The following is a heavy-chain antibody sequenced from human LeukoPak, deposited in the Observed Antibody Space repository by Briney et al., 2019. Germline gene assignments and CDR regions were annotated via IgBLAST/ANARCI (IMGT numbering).Heavy chain of an antibody. D-gene: IGHD3-10*01. CDR1: GGSFSDYY. CDR2: VNHSGST. CDR3: ARGPRFTSYYYYYYYMDV. V-gene: IGHV4-34*01. Sequence: SETLSLACAVYGGSFSDYYWSWIRQPPGKGLEWIGEVNHSGSTNYNPSLKSRVTISADTSKNQFSLKLSSVTAADTAVYYCARGPRFTSYYYYYYYMDVWGKGTTVTVSS. J-gene: IGHJ6*03.